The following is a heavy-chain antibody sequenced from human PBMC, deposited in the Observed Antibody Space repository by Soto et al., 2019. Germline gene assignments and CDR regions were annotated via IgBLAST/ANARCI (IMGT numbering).Heavy chain of an antibody. CDR3: ATFCSGVSCYPNKADYYGMDV. V-gene: IGHV5-10-1*01. Sequence: RGESLKISCKGSGYSFTSYWISWVRQMPGKGLEWMGRIDPSDSYTNYSPSFQGHVTISADKSISTAYLQWSSLKASDTAMYYCATFCSGVSCYPNKADYYGMDVWGQGTTVTVSS. D-gene: IGHD2-15*01. J-gene: IGHJ6*02. CDR2: IDPSDSYT. CDR1: GYSFTSYW.